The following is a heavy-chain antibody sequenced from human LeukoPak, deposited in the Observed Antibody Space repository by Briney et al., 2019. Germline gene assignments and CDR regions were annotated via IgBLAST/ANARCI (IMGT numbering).Heavy chain of an antibody. CDR3: ARCPTVVTPDYYYYYYMDV. Sequence: ASVKVSCKASGYTFTGYYVHWVRQAPGQGLEWMGWISAYNGNTNYAQKLQGRVTMTTDTSTSTAYMELRSLRSDDTAVYYCARCPTVVTPDYYYYYYMDVWGKGTTVTVSS. CDR2: ISAYNGNT. D-gene: IGHD4-23*01. J-gene: IGHJ6*03. V-gene: IGHV1-18*04. CDR1: GYTFTGYY.